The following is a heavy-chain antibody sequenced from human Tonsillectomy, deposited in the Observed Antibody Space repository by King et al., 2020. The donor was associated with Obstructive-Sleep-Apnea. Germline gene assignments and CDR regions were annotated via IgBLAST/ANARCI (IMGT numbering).Heavy chain of an antibody. Sequence: VQLQESGPGLVEPSETLSLTCTVSGASVNSFYWSWIRQPAGEGLEWIGRIYTSGSTDYNPSLKSRVTMSVDTSKNQFSLKGTSVTAADTAVYYCARVGETIYYYYGMDVWGQGTTVTVSS. V-gene: IGHV4-4*07. CDR2: IYTSGST. J-gene: IGHJ6*02. D-gene: IGHD1-7*01. CDR1: GASVNSFY. CDR3: ARVGETIYYYYGMDV.